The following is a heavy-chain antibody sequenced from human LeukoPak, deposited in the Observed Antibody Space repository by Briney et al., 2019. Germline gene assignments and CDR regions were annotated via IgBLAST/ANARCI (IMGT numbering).Heavy chain of an antibody. CDR1: GGSVNDYY. J-gene: IGHJ4*02. D-gene: IGHD3-22*01. CDR3: ARGNRRGYDSSGYDY. V-gene: IGHV4-59*02. CDR2: IYHSGTT. Sequence: SETLSLTCAVSGGSVNDYYWSWIRQPPGKGLEWIGYIYHSGTTNFNPSLRSRVAVSIDTSKNQFSLRLSSVTAADTAVYYCARGNRRGYDSSGYDYWGQGTLVTVSS.